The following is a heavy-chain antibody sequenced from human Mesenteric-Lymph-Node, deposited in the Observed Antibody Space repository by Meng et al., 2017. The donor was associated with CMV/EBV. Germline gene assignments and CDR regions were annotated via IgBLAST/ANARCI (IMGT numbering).Heavy chain of an antibody. CDR2: INVKSGGT. V-gene: IGHV1-2*02. CDR3: ARGSVTLDH. CDR1: GYSFTDYQ. Sequence: ASVKVSCKASGYSFTDYQMNWVRQAPGQGLEWMGWINVKSGGTKYAQRFQGRVTLTRDTSISTAYMELTRLNSDDTAVYFCARGSVTLDHWGQGTPVTVSS. J-gene: IGHJ4*02. D-gene: IGHD4-17*01.